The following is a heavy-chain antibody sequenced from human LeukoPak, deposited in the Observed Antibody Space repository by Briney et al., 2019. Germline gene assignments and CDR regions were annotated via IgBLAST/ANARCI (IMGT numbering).Heavy chain of an antibody. CDR1: GGSFSGYY. V-gene: IGHV4-34*01. D-gene: IGHD3-9*01. CDR2: INHSGST. CDR3: ARGSKTYYDILTGYRSYYYYMDV. Sequence: SSETLSLTCAVYGGSFSGYYWSWIRQPPGKGLEWIGEINHSGSTYYNPSLKSRVTISVDTSKNQFSLKLSSVTAADTAVYYCARGSKTYYDILTGYRSYYYYMDVWGKGTTVTVSS. J-gene: IGHJ6*03.